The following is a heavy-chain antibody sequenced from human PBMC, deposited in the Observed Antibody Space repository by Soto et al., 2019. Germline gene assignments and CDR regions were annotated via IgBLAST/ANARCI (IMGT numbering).Heavy chain of an antibody. CDR1: GYTFTSYG. CDR2: ISAYNGNT. Sequence: QVQLVQSGAEVKKPGASVKVSCKASGYTFTSYGISWVRQSPGQGLEWMGWISAYNGNTNYAQKLQGRVTMTTDTPTSTAYMELGSLRADDTAVYYCAREGGYYDSSGYYWYFDLWGRGTLVTVSS. CDR3: AREGGYYDSSGYYWYFDL. D-gene: IGHD3-22*01. J-gene: IGHJ2*01. V-gene: IGHV1-18*01.